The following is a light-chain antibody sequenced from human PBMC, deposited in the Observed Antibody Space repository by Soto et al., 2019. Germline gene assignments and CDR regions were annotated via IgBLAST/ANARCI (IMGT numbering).Light chain of an antibody. J-gene: IGLJ1*01. CDR1: SIDVGGYNS. CDR2: GVS. CDR3: CSYAGNYYV. V-gene: IGLV2-11*01. Sequence: QSVLTQPRSVSGSPGQSVTISCTGTSIDVGGYNSVSWYQQHPGNVPKLMIYGVSERPSGVPDRFSGSKSANTASLTISGLQAEDEADYYCCSYAGNYYVFGTGTKLTVL.